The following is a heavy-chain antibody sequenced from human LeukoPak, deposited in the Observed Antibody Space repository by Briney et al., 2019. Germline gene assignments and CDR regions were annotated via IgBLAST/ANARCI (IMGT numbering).Heavy chain of an antibody. V-gene: IGHV4-39*07. Sequence: SETLSLTCTVSGGSISSSSYYWGWIRQPPGKGLEWIGSIYYSGSTYYNPSLKSRVTISVDTSKNQFSLKLNSVTAADTAVYFCARDLHYYYMDVWGKGTTVTISS. J-gene: IGHJ6*03. CDR3: ARDLHYYYMDV. CDR1: GGSISSSSYY. CDR2: IYYSGST.